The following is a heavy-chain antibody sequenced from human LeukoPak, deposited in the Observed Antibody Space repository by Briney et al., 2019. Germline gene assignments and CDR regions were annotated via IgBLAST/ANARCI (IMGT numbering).Heavy chain of an antibody. D-gene: IGHD6-19*01. CDR1: GFTSSSYG. CDR2: IRYDGSNK. J-gene: IGHJ4*02. V-gene: IGHV3-30*02. CDR3: AKSGVAVAGSDY. Sequence: GGSLRLSCAASGFTSSSYGMHRVRQAPGRGLEWVAFIRYDGSNKYYADSVKGRFTISRDNSKNTLYLQMNSLRAEDTAVYYCAKSGVAVAGSDYWGQGTLVTVSS.